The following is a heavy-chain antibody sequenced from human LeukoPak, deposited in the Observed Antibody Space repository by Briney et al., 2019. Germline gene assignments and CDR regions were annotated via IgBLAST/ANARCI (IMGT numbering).Heavy chain of an antibody. J-gene: IGHJ4*02. D-gene: IGHD1-1*01. CDR1: GNTFTSFH. Sequence: ASVNVSCKVSGNTFTSFHIHWVRQAPGQGLEYMGIIKVYGDTTIYAQRFQGRITMTRDTSTSTVYMELSSLNSEDTAVYYCARESPSTFYFDYWGQGTLVTVSS. V-gene: IGHV1-46*01. CDR2: IKVYGDTT. CDR3: ARESPSTFYFDY.